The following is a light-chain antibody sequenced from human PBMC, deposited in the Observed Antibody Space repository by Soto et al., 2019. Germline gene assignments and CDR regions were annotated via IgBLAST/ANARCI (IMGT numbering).Light chain of an antibody. CDR1: QGIGNA. J-gene: IGKJ4*01. Sequence: AIQMTQSPSSLSASVGDRATISCRASQGIGNALGWYQQKPGKPPKVLIYGASNLQSGVPPRFSGSGSGTDFTLTISRLEPEDFAVYYCQQYGSSPPWTFGGGTKVDIK. CDR3: QQYGSSPPWT. CDR2: GAS. V-gene: IGKV1-6*01.